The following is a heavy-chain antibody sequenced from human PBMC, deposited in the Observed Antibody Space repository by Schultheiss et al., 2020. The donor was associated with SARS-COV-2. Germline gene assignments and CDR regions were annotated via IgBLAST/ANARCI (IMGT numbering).Heavy chain of an antibody. CDR1: GFTFSSYG. D-gene: IGHD5-24*01. CDR2: IWYDGSNK. Sequence: GESLKISCAASGFTFSSYGMHWVRQAPGKGLEWVAVIWYDGSNKYYADSVKGRFTISRDNSKNTLYLQMNSLRAEDTAVYYCARDDVEMATIDYWGQGTLVTVSS. V-gene: IGHV3-33*01. CDR3: ARDDVEMATIDY. J-gene: IGHJ4*02.